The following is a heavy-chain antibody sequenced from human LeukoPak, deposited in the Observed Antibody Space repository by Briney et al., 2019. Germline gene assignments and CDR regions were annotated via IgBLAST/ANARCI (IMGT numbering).Heavy chain of an antibody. V-gene: IGHV3-7*03. Sequence: GGSLRLSCAASGFSFSSYWMSWVRQAPGKGLEWVANIKQDGSEKYYVDSVKGRFTISRDNAKKSLYLQMNSLRAEDTAVYYCATFPMVRASWGQGTLVTVSS. D-gene: IGHD3-10*01. CDR1: GFSFSSYW. CDR3: ATFPMVRAS. CDR2: IKQDGSEK. J-gene: IGHJ5*02.